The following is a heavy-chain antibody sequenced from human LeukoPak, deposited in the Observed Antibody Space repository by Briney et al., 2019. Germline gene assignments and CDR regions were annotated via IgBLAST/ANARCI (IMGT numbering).Heavy chain of an antibody. J-gene: IGHJ4*02. CDR2: ISYDGSNK. CDR3: EKIDFGD. D-gene: IGHD3-16*01. CDR1: GFTFSSYG. V-gene: IGHV3-30*18. Sequence: GGSLRLSCAASGFTFSSYGMHWVRQAPGKGLEWVAVISYDGSNKYYADSVKGRFTISRDNSKNTLYLQMNSLRAEDTAVSYCEKIDFGDWGQGTMVTVSS.